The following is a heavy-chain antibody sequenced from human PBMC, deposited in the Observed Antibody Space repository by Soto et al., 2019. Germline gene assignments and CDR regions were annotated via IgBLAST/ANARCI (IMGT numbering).Heavy chain of an antibody. CDR1: GGTFSSYA. CDR2: IIPIFGTT. CDR3: ARVYPEDYYDSRGFDY. D-gene: IGHD3-22*01. J-gene: IGHJ4*02. Sequence: QVQLVQSGAEVKKPGSSVKVSCKASGGTFSSYAISWVRQAPGQGLEWMGGIIPIFGTTNYAQKFQGRVTITADESTSTAYMERSSLRSEDTAVYYCARVYPEDYYDSRGFDYWGQGTLVTVSS. V-gene: IGHV1-69*01.